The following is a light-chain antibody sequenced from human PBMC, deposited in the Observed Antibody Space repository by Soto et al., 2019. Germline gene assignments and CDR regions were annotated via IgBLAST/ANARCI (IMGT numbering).Light chain of an antibody. V-gene: IGKV3-15*01. CDR2: AAS. J-gene: IGKJ4*01. Sequence: IVMTHSPATLSVSPWEIATLSCRASQSVSSNLAWYQQKPGQAPRLLFYAASTRATGIPARFSGSGSGSEFTLTISSLQSEDFAVYYSQQRYTWPLTFGGGTKVDIK. CDR3: QQRYTWPLT. CDR1: QSVSSN.